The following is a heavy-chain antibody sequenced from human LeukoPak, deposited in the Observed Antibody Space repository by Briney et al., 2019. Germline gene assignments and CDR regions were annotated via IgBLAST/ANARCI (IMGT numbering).Heavy chain of an antibody. CDR3: ARGHYDSSGYYLGYFDY. J-gene: IGHJ4*02. CDR1: GGSFSGYY. V-gene: IGHV4-34*01. D-gene: IGHD3-22*01. Sequence: ASETLSLTCAVYGGSFSGYYWSWIRQPPGKGLEWIGEINHSGSTNYNPSLKSRVTISVDTSKNQFSLKLSSVTAADTAVYYCARGHYDSSGYYLGYFDYWGQGTLVTVSS. CDR2: INHSGST.